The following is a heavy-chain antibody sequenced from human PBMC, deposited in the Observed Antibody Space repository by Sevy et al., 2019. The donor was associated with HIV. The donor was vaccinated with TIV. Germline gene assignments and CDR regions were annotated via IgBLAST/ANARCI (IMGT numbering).Heavy chain of an antibody. CDR3: AREGCTRPHDY. J-gene: IGHJ4*02. D-gene: IGHD2-8*01. CDR1: GFAFYDYS. Sequence: ASVKVSCAASGFAFYDYSMSWIRQAPGKGLEWVATLSFGCGKLNYADSVKGRFTISRDNSKNSFYLQMDNLRVEDTALYYCAREGCTRPHDYWGQRTRVTVSS. CDR2: LSFGCGKL. V-gene: IGHV3-23*01.